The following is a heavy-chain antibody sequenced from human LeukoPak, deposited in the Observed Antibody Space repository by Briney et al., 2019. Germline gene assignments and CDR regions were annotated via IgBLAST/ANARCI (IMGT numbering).Heavy chain of an antibody. CDR3: ARDQWFEESKSLDY. D-gene: IGHD3-10*01. CDR2: IRYDGSDK. Sequence: GGSLRLSCAAAGFTFSSYGMHWDRQAPGKGLEWVAVIRYDGSDKYYADSVKGRFTISRDNSKNTLNLQMNSLRADDTAVYYCARDQWFEESKSLDYWGQGTLVTVSS. J-gene: IGHJ4*02. V-gene: IGHV3-33*01. CDR1: GFTFSSYG.